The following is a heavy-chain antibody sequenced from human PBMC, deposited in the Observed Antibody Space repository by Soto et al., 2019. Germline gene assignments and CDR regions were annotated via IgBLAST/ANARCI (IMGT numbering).Heavy chain of an antibody. CDR1: GGSVRRGNYY. CDR2: ISNSGRT. Sequence: QVQLQESGPGLVKPSQTLSLTCTVSGGSVRRGNYYWSWIRQFPGKGLEWIGYISNSGRTHYNPSLMSGTTILVDTSKNQFFLELRSVTAADTALYYCARADYATGSYYPDYWGQGTLVTVSS. J-gene: IGHJ4*02. D-gene: IGHD3-10*01. CDR3: ARADYATGSYYPDY. V-gene: IGHV4-31*03.